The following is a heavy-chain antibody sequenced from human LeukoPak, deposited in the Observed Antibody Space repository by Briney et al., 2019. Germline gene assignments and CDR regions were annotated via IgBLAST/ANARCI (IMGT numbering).Heavy chain of an antibody. CDR1: GDSIRSYH. D-gene: IGHD5-18*01. J-gene: IGHJ5*01. V-gene: IGHV4-59*08. CDR2: ILHSGSP. Sequence: SETLSLICTVPGDSIRSYHWSWLRQPPGKGLEWMGYILHSGSPHYHPSLKSRLTIGLDTSKNQISLKLGSVTAADTAMYYCARHSQSYGPYNWFDSWGQGTLVTFSS. CDR3: ARHSQSYGPYNWFDS.